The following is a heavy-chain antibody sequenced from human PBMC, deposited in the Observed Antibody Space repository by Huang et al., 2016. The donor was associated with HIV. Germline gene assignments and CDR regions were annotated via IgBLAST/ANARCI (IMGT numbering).Heavy chain of an antibody. V-gene: IGHV4-34*01. J-gene: IGHJ4*02. D-gene: IGHD3-9*01. Sequence: QVHLQQWGAGLLKPSEALSLTCAVFGGSFRNFFWSWIRQPPVKGLEWIGEINHSARTSYSPSLKSRVTRSVDTSKNQFSLQLSSVTAADTAVYYCARVEINTLTGYFSSFDNWGQGTLVTVSS. CDR2: INHSART. CDR1: GGSFRNFF. CDR3: ARVEINTLTGYFSSFDN.